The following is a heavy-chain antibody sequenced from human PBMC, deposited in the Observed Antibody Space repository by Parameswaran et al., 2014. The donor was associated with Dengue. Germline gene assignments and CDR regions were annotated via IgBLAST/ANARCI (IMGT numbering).Heavy chain of an antibody. CDR3: ARDQDTSGYYYRAGASDI. D-gene: IGHD3-22*01. Sequence: VRQMPGKGLEWVAVISYDGNNKNYADSVKGRFTISRDNSKSTVFLQVNNLRAEDTAVYFCARDQDTSGYYYRAGASDIWGQGTMVTVSS. CDR2: ISYDGNNK. V-gene: IGHV3-30*03. J-gene: IGHJ3*02.